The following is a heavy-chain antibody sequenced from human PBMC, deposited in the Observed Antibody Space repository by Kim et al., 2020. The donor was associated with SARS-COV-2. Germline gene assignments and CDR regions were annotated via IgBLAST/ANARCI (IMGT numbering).Heavy chain of an antibody. CDR1: GGSISSTRYY. J-gene: IGHJ4*01. CDR3: ARQGYYTATGYGYFAF. V-gene: IGHV4-39*01. D-gene: IGHD2-8*02. Sequence: SETLSLTCTVSGGSISSTRYYWGWIRQHPGKGLEWIGSIYNTGSTYYNPPLKSRLIISVDPSQNLFSLNVMSVTAADTAGYYCARQGYYTATGYGYFAF. CDR2: IYNTGST.